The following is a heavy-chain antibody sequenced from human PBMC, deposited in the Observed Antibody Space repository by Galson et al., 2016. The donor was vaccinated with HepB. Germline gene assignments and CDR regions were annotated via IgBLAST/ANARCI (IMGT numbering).Heavy chain of an antibody. CDR2: IYYSGGT. Sequence: ETLSLTCTVSGGSLSSYYWSWIRQPPGKGLEWIGYIYYSGGTNYNPSLKSRVTISIDTSKNQFSLKLSSVTAADTAMYYCARSPSMIRGVILDSWGQGTLVTVSS. CDR3: ARSPSMIRGVILDS. V-gene: IGHV4-59*01. J-gene: IGHJ4*02. CDR1: GGSLSSYY. D-gene: IGHD3-10*01.